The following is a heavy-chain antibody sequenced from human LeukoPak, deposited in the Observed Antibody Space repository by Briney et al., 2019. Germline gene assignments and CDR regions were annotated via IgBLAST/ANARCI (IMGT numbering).Heavy chain of an antibody. V-gene: IGHV4-4*07. CDR3: ARAPDYGGNSGNWFDP. CDR2: IYTSGST. Sequence: SETLSLTCTVSGGSISSYYWSWIRQPAGKGLEWIGRIYTSGSTNYNPSLKSRVTISVDTSKNQFSLKLSSVTAADTAVYYCARAPDYGGNSGNWFDPWGQGTLVTVSS. CDR1: GGSISSYY. J-gene: IGHJ5*02. D-gene: IGHD4-23*01.